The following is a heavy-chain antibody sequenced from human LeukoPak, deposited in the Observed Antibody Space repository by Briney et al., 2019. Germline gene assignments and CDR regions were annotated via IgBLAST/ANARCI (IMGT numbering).Heavy chain of an antibody. D-gene: IGHD3-22*01. V-gene: IGHV3-23*01. Sequence: PGGSLRLSCAASGFTFSSYAMSWVRQAPGKGLEWVSAIIGSGGSTYYADSVKGRFTISRDNSKNTLYLQMNSLRAEDTAVYYCAKDSFPYYYDSSGYPYYDYWGQGTLVTVSS. CDR3: AKDSFPYYYDSSGYPYYDY. J-gene: IGHJ4*02. CDR2: IIGSGGST. CDR1: GFTFSSYA.